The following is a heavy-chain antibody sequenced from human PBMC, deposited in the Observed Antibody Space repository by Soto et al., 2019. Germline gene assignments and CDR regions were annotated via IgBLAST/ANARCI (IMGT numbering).Heavy chain of an antibody. Sequence: PSETLSLTCTVSGGSISSYYWSWIRQPPGKGLEWIGYIYYSGSTNYNPSLKSRVTISVDTSKNQFSLKLSSVTAADTAVYYCARSHTYYDFWSGPMGGYYYYGMDVWGQGTTVTVSS. V-gene: IGHV4-59*01. CDR1: GGSISSYY. J-gene: IGHJ6*02. CDR2: IYYSGST. CDR3: ARSHTYYDFWSGPMGGYYYYGMDV. D-gene: IGHD3-3*01.